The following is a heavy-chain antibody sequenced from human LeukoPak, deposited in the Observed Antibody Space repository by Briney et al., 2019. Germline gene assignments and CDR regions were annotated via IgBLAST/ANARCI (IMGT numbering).Heavy chain of an antibody. CDR3: VGDSDF. CDR2: IRFDGSNR. V-gene: IGHV3-30*02. J-gene: IGHJ4*02. Sequence: GGSLRLSCAASGFTFSRYDMDWVRQAPGKGLEWVAFIRFDGSNRYYADSVRGRFTISRDNSKNTLYLQMNSLRIEDTAVYYCVGDSDFWGQGTLVTVSS. CDR1: GFTFSRYD.